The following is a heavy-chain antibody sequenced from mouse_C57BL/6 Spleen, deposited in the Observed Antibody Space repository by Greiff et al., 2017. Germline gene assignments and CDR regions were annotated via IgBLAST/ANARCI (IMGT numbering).Heavy chain of an antibody. CDR2: IYPGDGDT. J-gene: IGHJ2*01. CDR3: ARLYYDPYYFDY. Sequence: QVQLQQSGAELVKPGASVKISCKASGYAFSSYWMNWVKQRPGKGLEWIGQIYPGDGDTNYNGKFKGKATLTADKSSSTAYMQLSSLTSEDAAVYFCARLYYDPYYFDYWGQGNTLTVSS. CDR1: GYAFSSYW. D-gene: IGHD2-4*01. V-gene: IGHV1-80*01.